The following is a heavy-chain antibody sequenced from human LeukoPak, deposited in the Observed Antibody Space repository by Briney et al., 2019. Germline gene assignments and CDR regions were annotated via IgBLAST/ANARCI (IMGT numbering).Heavy chain of an antibody. V-gene: IGHV3-23*01. CDR1: GFTFSNYG. Sequence: GGSLRLSCTVSGFTFSNYGMSWVRQAPGKGLEWVSGINGGGDSTYYVDSVKGRFTISRDNSKNTLYLQMNSLRAEDTAVYYCARRDPTTPKFDYWGQGTLVTVSS. J-gene: IGHJ4*02. CDR2: INGGGDST. D-gene: IGHD1-14*01. CDR3: ARRDPTTPKFDY.